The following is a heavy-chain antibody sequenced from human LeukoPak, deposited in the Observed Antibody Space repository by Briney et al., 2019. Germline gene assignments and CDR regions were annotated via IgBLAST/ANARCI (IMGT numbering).Heavy chain of an antibody. V-gene: IGHV3-48*03. J-gene: IGHJ4*02. Sequence: GGSLRLSCTASRFTFSNFEMNWVRQAPGKGLQWLAYINTGATSEYYADSVKGRITISRDNAKNSLYLQMNSLRVEDTAIYYCARVVCTGGSCFQNDYWGQGTLVTVSS. CDR2: INTGATSE. CDR1: RFTFSNFE. CDR3: ARVVCTGGSCFQNDY. D-gene: IGHD2-15*01.